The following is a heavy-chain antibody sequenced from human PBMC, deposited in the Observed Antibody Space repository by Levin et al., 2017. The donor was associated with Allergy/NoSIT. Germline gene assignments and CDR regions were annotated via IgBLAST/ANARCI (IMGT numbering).Heavy chain of an antibody. CDR3: ARHRLGGYGDYFWFDP. V-gene: IGHV5-51*01. D-gene: IGHD4-17*01. CDR2: IYPGDSDT. CDR1: GYSFTSYW. J-gene: IGHJ5*02. Sequence: GESLKISCKGSGYSFTSYWIGWVRQMPGKGLEWMGIIYPGDSDTRYSPSFQGQVTISADKSISTAYLQWSSLKASDTAMYYCARHRLGGYGDYFWFDPWGQGTLVTVSS.